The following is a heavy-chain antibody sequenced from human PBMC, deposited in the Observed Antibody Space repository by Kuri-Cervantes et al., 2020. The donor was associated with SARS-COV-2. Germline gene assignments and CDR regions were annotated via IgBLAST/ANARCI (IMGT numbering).Heavy chain of an antibody. CDR2: IYHSGST. D-gene: IGHD3-3*02. J-gene: IGHJ5*02. V-gene: IGHV4-34*01. CDR1: GGSFSGYY. Sequence: ESLKISCAVYGGSFSGYYWSWVRQPPGKGLEWIGEIYHSGSTNYNPSLKSRVTISVDKSKNQFSLKLSSVTAADTAVYYCAREVIHFWSGFYTRWFDPWGQGTLVTVSS. CDR3: AREVIHFWSGFYTRWFDP.